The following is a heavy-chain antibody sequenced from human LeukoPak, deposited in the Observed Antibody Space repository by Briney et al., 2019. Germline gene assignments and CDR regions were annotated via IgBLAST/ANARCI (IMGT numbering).Heavy chain of an antibody. Sequence: GGSLRLSCATSGFTFSNAWMNWVRQAPGKGLEWVGRIRRNSDGGTIDYAAPVKGRFALSRDDSKNTLYLHMSSLQTEDTAVYYCATDFYDTTWGQGTLVTVSS. CDR3: ATDFYDTT. V-gene: IGHV3-15*07. D-gene: IGHD3-22*01. J-gene: IGHJ5*02. CDR2: IRRNSDGGTI. CDR1: GFTFSNAW.